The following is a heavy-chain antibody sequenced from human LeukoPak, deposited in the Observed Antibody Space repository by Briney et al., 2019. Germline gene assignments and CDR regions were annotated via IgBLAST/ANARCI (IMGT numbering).Heavy chain of an antibody. Sequence: GGSLRLSCAASGFAFSSYSMNWVRQAPGKGLEWVSSISSSSSYIYYAGSVKGRFTISRDNAKNSLYLQMNSLRAEDTAVYYCARALTTVVRGKAFDYWGQGTLVTVSS. CDR1: GFAFSSYS. D-gene: IGHD4-23*01. J-gene: IGHJ4*02. CDR3: ARALTTVVRGKAFDY. V-gene: IGHV3-21*01. CDR2: ISSSSSYI.